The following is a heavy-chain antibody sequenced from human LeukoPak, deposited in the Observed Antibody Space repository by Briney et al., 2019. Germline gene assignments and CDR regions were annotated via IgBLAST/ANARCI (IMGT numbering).Heavy chain of an antibody. CDR3: ARELATVTTRDYYYGMDV. CDR1: GFTFSDYY. CDR2: ISSSGSTI. V-gene: IGHV3-11*01. D-gene: IGHD4-17*01. J-gene: IGHJ6*02. Sequence: GGSLRLSCAASGFTFSDYYMSWIRQAPGKGLEWVSYISSSGSTIYYADSVKGRFTISRDNAKNSLYLQMNSLRAEDTAVYYCARELATVTTRDYYYGMDVWGQGTTVTVSS.